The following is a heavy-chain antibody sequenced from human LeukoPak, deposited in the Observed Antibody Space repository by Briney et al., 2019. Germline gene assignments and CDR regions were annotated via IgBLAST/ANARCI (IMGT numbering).Heavy chain of an antibody. D-gene: IGHD1-1*01. Sequence: SSETLSLTCTVSGGSISSYYWSWIRQPPGKGLEWIGEINHSGSTNYNPSLKSRVTISVDTSKNQFSLKLTSVTAADTAVYYCARPLGQGNEYGMDVWGQGTTVTVSS. J-gene: IGHJ6*02. CDR2: INHSGST. CDR3: ARPLGQGNEYGMDV. V-gene: IGHV4-34*01. CDR1: GGSISSYY.